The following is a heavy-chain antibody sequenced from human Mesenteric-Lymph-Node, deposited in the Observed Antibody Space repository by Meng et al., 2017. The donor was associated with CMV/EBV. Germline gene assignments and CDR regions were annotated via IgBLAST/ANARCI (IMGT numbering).Heavy chain of an antibody. V-gene: IGHV4-59*01. D-gene: IGHD7-27*01. CDR3: ARVPQLGYYYYGMDV. CDR2: IYYTGST. Sequence: SETLSLTCSVSGGSISRYYWSWIRQSPGKGLEWIGHIYYTGSTNYNASLKSRVTISVDTSKNQFSLILSSVTAADTAVYYCARVPQLGYYYYGMDVWGQGTTVTVSS. J-gene: IGHJ6*02. CDR1: GGSISRYY.